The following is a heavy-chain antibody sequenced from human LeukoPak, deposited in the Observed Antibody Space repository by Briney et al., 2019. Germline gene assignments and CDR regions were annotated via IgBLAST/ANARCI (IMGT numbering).Heavy chain of an antibody. CDR1: GGSISSYY. Sequence: PSETLSLTCTVSGGSISSYYWSWIRQPAGKGLEWIGRIYTSGSTNYNPSLKSRVTMSVDTSKNQFSLKLSSVTAADTAVYYCARVGISTSYYYMDVWGKGTTVTISS. J-gene: IGHJ6*03. CDR3: ARVGISTSYYYMDV. D-gene: IGHD2-2*01. V-gene: IGHV4-4*07. CDR2: IYTSGST.